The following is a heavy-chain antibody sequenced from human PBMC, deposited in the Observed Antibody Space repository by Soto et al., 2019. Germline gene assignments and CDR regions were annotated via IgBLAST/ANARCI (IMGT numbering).Heavy chain of an antibody. V-gene: IGHV3-49*03. D-gene: IGHD2-8*01. J-gene: IGHJ4*02. CDR3: TRDHFVLETPFGY. Sequence: GSLRLSCTASGFTFFDYAIILFRHSPLKGLEWVGFIRSKAYGGTTEYAASVKGRFTISRDDSKSIAYLQMNSLKTEDTAVYYCTRDHFVLETPFGYWGQGTLVTVSS. CDR1: GFTFFDYA. CDR2: IRSKAYGGTT.